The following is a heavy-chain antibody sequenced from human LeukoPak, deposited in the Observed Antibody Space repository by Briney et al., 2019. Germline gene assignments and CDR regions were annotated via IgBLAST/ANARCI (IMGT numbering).Heavy chain of an antibody. V-gene: IGHV6-1*01. CDR3: ATEAVAGRCRFDP. CDR2: TYYRSKWYN. CDR1: GDSVSSNSAG. D-gene: IGHD6-19*01. Sequence: SQTLSLTCAISGDSVSSNSAGWTWIRQSPSRGLEWLGRTYYRSKWYNAYAVSVKSRIINSPDTSRHQFSLQLSSVTPEDTGIYYCATEAVAGRCRFDPWGQGTLVTVSS. J-gene: IGHJ5*02.